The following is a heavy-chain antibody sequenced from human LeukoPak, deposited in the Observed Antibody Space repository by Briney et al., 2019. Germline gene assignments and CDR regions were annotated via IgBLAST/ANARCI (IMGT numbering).Heavy chain of an antibody. CDR1: GGSISSYY. CDR2: IYYSGST. Sequence: SETLSLTCTVSGGSISSYYWGWIRQPPGKGLEWIGSIYYSGSTYYNPSLKSRVTISVDTSKNQFSLKLSSVTAADTAVYYCARRLLWFGELRELWFDPWGQGTLVTVSS. D-gene: IGHD3-10*01. J-gene: IGHJ5*02. CDR3: ARRLLWFGELRELWFDP. V-gene: IGHV4-39*01.